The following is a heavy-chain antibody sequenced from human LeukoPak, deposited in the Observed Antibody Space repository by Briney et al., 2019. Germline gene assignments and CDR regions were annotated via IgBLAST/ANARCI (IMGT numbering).Heavy chain of an antibody. V-gene: IGHV3-23*01. J-gene: IGHJ4*02. CDR3: AKDWEVTMVRGVLDY. D-gene: IGHD3-10*01. CDR2: ISGNGGST. CDR1: GFTFSSYA. Sequence: QPGGSLRHSCAASGFTFSSYAMSWVRQAPGKGLEWVSAISGNGGSTYYADSVKGRFTISRDNSKNTLYLQMNSLRAEDTAVYYCAKDWEVTMVRGVLDYWGQGTLVTVSS.